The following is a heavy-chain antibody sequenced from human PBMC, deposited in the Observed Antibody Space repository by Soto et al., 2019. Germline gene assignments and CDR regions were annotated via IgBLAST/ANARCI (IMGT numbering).Heavy chain of an antibody. CDR1: GYTFTSDA. Sequence: ASVKVSCKASGYTFTSDAMHWVRQAPGQRLEWMGWINAGNGNTKYSQKFQGRVTITRDTSASTAYMELSSLRSEDTAVYYCARDPSYYGMDVWGQGTTVTVSS. CDR3: ARDPSYYGMDV. J-gene: IGHJ6*02. V-gene: IGHV1-3*01. CDR2: INAGNGNT.